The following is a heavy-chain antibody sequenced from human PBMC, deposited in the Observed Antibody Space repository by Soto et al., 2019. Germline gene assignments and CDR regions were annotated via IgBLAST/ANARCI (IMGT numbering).Heavy chain of an antibody. J-gene: IGHJ6*02. CDR1: GYTFSSYG. V-gene: IGHV1-18*04. Sequence: QGQLVQSGGEVTKPGASVKVSCNSSGYTFSSYGISWVRQAPGQGLEWMGWISPYSGHTKEAPKVQGRITLTPETSTGTAQQELRRLASDDTAVYYCARDRCTTAKCYTHHLDVWGQGTTVIVSS. CDR2: ISPYSGHT. D-gene: IGHD2-8*01. CDR3: ARDRCTTAKCYTHHLDV.